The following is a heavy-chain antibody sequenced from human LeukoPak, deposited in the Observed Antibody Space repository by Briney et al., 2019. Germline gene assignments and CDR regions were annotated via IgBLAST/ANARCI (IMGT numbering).Heavy chain of an antibody. J-gene: IGHJ4*02. Sequence: PSETLSLTCTVSGGSISSYYWSWIRQPPGKGLEWIGYIYYSGSTNYNPSLKSRVTISVDTSKNQFSLKLSSVTAADTAVYYCALTSGNTWRIAVAGSGFDYWGQGTLVTVSS. CDR1: GGSISSYY. V-gene: IGHV4-59*08. CDR3: ALTSGNTWRIAVAGSGFDY. D-gene: IGHD6-19*01. CDR2: IYYSGST.